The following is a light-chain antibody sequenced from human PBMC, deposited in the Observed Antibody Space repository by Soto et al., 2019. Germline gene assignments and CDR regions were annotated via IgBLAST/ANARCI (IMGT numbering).Light chain of an antibody. CDR2: EVS. V-gene: IGLV2-18*02. J-gene: IGLJ1*01. CDR3: SSYTSSSTYV. CDR1: SSDVGSYNR. Sequence: QCALTQPPSVSGSPGQSVTISCTGTSSDVGSYNRVSWYQQPPGTAPKLMIYEVSDRPSGVPDRFSGSKSGNTASLTISGLQAEDEADYYCSSYTSSSTYVFGTGTKVTVL.